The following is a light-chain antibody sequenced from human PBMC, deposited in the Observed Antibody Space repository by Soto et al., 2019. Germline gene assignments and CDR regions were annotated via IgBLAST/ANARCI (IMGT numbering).Light chain of an antibody. V-gene: IGKV3-20*01. CDR3: QQYGSSPLT. CDR1: KSVSSSY. Sequence: EIVLTQSPGTVSLSPWERATVCGRSSKSVSSSYLAWYQQKPGQAPRLLIYGASSRATGIPDRFSGSGSGTDFTLTISRLEPEDFAVYYCQQYGSSPLTFGGGTKVDNK. J-gene: IGKJ4*01. CDR2: GAS.